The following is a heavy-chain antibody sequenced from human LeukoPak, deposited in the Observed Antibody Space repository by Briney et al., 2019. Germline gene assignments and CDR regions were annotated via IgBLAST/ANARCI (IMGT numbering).Heavy chain of an antibody. V-gene: IGHV4-30-4*08. J-gene: IGHJ4*02. CDR2: IYYSGST. CDR3: ARGRATNPFDY. D-gene: IGHD5-12*01. CDR1: GGSISRGDYY. Sequence: PSEPLSLTCTVSGGSISRGDYYWRWIRQPPGKGLVWIGYIYYSGSTCYHPSLKSRVTISVDTSKIQFSLKLSSVTAADTAVYYCARGRATNPFDYWGQGTLVTVSS.